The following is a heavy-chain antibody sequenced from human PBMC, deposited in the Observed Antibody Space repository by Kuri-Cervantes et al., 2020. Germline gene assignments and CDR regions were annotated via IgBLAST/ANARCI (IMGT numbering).Heavy chain of an antibody. V-gene: IGHV3-30*18. J-gene: IGHJ6*02. CDR3: AKGGSGWGHYYYYGMDV. D-gene: IGHD6-19*01. CDR2: ISYDGSNK. CDR1: GFTFSSYG. Sequence: LRLSCAASGFTFSSYGMHWVRQAPGKGLEWVAVISYDGSNKYYADSVKGRFTISRDNSKNTLYLQMNSLRAEDTAVYYCAKGGSGWGHYYYYGMDVWGQGTTVTVSS.